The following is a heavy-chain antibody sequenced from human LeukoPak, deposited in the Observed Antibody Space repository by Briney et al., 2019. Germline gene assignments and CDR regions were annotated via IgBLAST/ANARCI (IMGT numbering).Heavy chain of an antibody. CDR1: GFTFSDYY. D-gene: IGHD3-9*01. Sequence: GGSLRLSCAASGFTFSDYYMNWIRQAPGKGLEWISSISSSGSTIYYADSVKGRFTTSRDNAKNSLYLQMNSLRAEDTAVYYCARGGYILTANWFDPWGQGTLVTVSS. CDR2: ISSSGSTI. CDR3: ARGGYILTANWFDP. J-gene: IGHJ5*02. V-gene: IGHV3-11*01.